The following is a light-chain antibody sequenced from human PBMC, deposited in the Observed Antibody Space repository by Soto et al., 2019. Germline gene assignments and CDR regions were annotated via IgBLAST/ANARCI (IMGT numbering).Light chain of an antibody. CDR1: SSDVGGYDF. V-gene: IGLV2-11*01. CDR3: SSYAGSYILGV. CDR2: DVT. J-gene: IGLJ3*02. Sequence: QSVLAQPRSVSGSPGQSVTLSCTGTSSDVGGYDFVSWYQQYSGKAPKLIIFDVTERTSGVPDRFSGSKSGNSASLTISGLQAEDEADYYCSSYAGSYILGVFGGGTKLTVL.